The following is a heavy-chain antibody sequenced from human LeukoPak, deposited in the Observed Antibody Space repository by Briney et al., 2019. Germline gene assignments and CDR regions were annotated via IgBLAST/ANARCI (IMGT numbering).Heavy chain of an antibody. D-gene: IGHD1-14*01. Sequence: ASVKVSCKASGYTFIFHYIHWVRQAPGQGLEWMGWVNPSSGGTNYAQKFQDRVTMTRDTSINTAYMERSSLRSDDTAVYYCARTRTGKPDFWGQGTLVTVSS. J-gene: IGHJ4*02. CDR3: ARTRTGKPDF. CDR1: GYTFIFHY. V-gene: IGHV1-2*02. CDR2: VNPSSGGT.